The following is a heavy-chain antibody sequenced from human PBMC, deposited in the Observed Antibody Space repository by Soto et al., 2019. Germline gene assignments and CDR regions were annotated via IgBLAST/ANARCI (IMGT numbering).Heavy chain of an antibody. CDR1: GVSISSDDYY. J-gene: IGHJ4*02. D-gene: IGHD2-21*02. Sequence: PSETLSLTCTVSGVSISSDDYYWSWIRQTPGKGLEWIGYIYYSENTYYNPSLKSRVAISGDTSKNQFSLKLSSVTAADTAVYYCARWVVTAPFDYWGQGTLVTVSS. CDR3: ARWVVTAPFDY. V-gene: IGHV4-30-4*01. CDR2: IYYSENT.